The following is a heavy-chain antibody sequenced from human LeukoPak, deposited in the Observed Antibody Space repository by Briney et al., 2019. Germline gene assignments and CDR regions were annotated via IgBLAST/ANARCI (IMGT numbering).Heavy chain of an antibody. D-gene: IGHD3-10*01. CDR3: AKDRFGELLYDY. CDR1: GFTFSSYA. V-gene: IGHV3-23*01. CDR2: ISGSGGST. Sequence: PGASLRLSCAASGFTFSSYAMSWVRQAPGKGLEWVSAISGSGGSTYYADSVKGRFTISRDNSKNTLYLQMNSLRAEDTAVYYCAKDRFGELLYDYWGQGTLVTVSS. J-gene: IGHJ4*02.